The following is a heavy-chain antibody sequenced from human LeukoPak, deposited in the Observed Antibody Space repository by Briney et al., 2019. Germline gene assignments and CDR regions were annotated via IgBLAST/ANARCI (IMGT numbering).Heavy chain of an antibody. J-gene: IGHJ4*02. D-gene: IGHD1-26*01. CDR2: INPNGGST. Sequence: ASVKVSCKASGYTFTGYYMHWVRQAPGQGLEWMGIINPNGGSTSYAQKFQGRVTMTRDTSTSTVYMELSGLRSEDTAVYYCARDLVGGRIIWGQGTLVTVSS. CDR1: GYTFTGYY. V-gene: IGHV1-46*01. CDR3: ARDLVGGRII.